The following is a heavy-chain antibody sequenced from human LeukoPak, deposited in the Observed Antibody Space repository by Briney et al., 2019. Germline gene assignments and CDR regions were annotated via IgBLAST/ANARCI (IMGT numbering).Heavy chain of an antibody. D-gene: IGHD6-13*01. CDR2: INHSGST. V-gene: IGHV4-34*01. CDR1: GGSFSGYY. CDR3: ARGPQQLAFYYYYGMDV. J-gene: IGHJ6*02. Sequence: NSSETLSLTCAVYGGSFSGYYWSWIRQPPGKGLEWIGEINHSGSTNYNPSLKSRVTISVDTSKNQFSLKLSSVTAADTAVYYCARGPQQLAFYYYYGMDVWGQGTTVTVSS.